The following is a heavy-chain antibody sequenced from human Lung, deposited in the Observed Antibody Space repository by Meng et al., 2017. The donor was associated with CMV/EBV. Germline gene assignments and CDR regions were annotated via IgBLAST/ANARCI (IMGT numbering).Heavy chain of an antibody. Sequence: ASVXVSXKASGYTFTGYYMHWVRQAPGQGLEWMGWINPSSGGTNYAQKFQGRVTMTRDTSISTAYMELSRLRSDDTAVYYCARDPPPDPGIAVAGFFDPWXQGTXVTVSS. CDR2: INPSSGGT. CDR1: GYTFTGYY. CDR3: ARDPPPDPGIAVAGFFDP. V-gene: IGHV1-2*02. J-gene: IGHJ5*02. D-gene: IGHD6-19*01.